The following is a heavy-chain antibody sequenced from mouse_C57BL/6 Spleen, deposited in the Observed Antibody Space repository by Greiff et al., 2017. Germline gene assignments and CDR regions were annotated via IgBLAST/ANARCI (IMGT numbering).Heavy chain of an antibody. J-gene: IGHJ2*01. Sequence: EVQVVESGPGLVKPSQSLSLTCSVTGYSITSGYYWNWIRQFPGNKLEWMGYISYDGSNNYNPSLKNRISITRDTSKNQFFLKLNSVTTEDTATYYCARDLPQRGYWGQGTTLTVSS. CDR2: ISYDGSN. D-gene: IGHD3-2*02. V-gene: IGHV3-6*01. CDR1: GYSITSGYY. CDR3: ARDLPQRGY.